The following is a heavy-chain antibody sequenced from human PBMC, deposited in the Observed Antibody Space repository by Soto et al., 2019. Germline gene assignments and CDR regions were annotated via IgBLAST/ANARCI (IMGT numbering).Heavy chain of an antibody. J-gene: IGHJ4*02. CDR2: ISYDGSNK. Sequence: QVQLVESGGGVVQPGRSLRLSCAASGFPFSSHGMHWVRQAPGKGLEWVALISYDGSNKYYTDSVKGRFTISRDNSNNTLYLQMSRLRAEDTAVYYCAGGQYYFDYCGQGTLVSVSS. CDR3: AGGQYYFDY. CDR1: GFPFSSHG. D-gene: IGHD2-15*01. V-gene: IGHV3-30*03.